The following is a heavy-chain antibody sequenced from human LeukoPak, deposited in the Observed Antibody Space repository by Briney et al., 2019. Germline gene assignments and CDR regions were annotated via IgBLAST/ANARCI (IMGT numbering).Heavy chain of an antibody. CDR1: GFTFDDYA. J-gene: IGHJ3*02. Sequence: GGSLRLSCAASGFTFDDYAMHWVRQAPGKGLEWVSGISWNSGSIGYADSVKGRFTISRDNAKNTLYLQMNSLRAEDTAVYYCAKDGRPYAFDIWGQGTMVTVSS. V-gene: IGHV3-9*01. CDR3: AKDGRPYAFDI. D-gene: IGHD1-26*01. CDR2: ISWNSGSI.